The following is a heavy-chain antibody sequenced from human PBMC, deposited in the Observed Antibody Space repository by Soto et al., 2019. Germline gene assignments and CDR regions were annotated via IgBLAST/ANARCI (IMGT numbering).Heavy chain of an antibody. D-gene: IGHD3-9*01. CDR1: GGSISSYY. CDR2: IYYSGST. J-gene: IGHJ4*02. Sequence: QVQLQESGPGLVKPSETLSLTCTVSGGSISSYYWSWIRQPPGKGLEWIGYIYYSGSTNYNPSLKSRVTISVDTSKNQFSLKLSSVPAADTAVYYCARVPYYDILTGYYAFDYWGQGTLVTVSS. V-gene: IGHV4-59*01. CDR3: ARVPYYDILTGYYAFDY.